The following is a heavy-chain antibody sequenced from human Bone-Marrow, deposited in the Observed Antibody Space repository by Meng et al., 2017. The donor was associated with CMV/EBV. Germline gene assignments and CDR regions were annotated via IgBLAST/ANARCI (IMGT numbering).Heavy chain of an antibody. Sequence: ASVKVSCKASGYTFTGYYMHWVRKAPGQGLEWMGWINPHSGGTKYAQSFQGRVTMTRDTSTSTVSMELSGLRSDDTAVYFCAKNGRGYSYGLYAMEVWGQGTTVTVSS. CDR2: INPHSGGT. J-gene: IGHJ6*02. D-gene: IGHD5-18*01. CDR1: GYTFTGYY. CDR3: AKNGRGYSYGLYAMEV. V-gene: IGHV1-2*02.